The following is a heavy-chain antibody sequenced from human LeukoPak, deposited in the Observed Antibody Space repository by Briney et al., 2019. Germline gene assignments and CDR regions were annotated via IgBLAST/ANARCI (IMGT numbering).Heavy chain of an antibody. CDR2: ISAYNGNT. D-gene: IGHD2-2*01. CDR3: ARDPRRYCSSTSCYVGYFQH. CDR1: GYTFTSYG. J-gene: IGHJ1*01. V-gene: IGHV1-18*01. Sequence: ASVKVSCKAFGYTFTSYGISWVRQAPGQGLEWMGWISAYNGNTNYAQKLQGRVTMTTDTSTSTAYMELRSLRSDDTAVYYCARDPRRYCSSTSCYVGYFQHWGQGTLVTVSS.